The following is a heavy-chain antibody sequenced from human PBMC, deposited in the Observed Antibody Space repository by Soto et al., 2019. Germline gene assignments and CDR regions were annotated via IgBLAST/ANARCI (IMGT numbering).Heavy chain of an antibody. J-gene: IGHJ6*02. Sequence: ASVKVSCTASGGTFSSYAINWVRHAPGQGLEWMGWINPNSGGTNYAQKFQGRVTMTRDTSISTAYMELSRLRSDDTAVYYCARDRSDSGYEYYYYYGMDVWGQGTTVTVSS. CDR3: ARDRSDSGYEYYYYYGMDV. CDR2: INPNSGGT. CDR1: GGTFSSYA. V-gene: IGHV1-2*02. D-gene: IGHD5-12*01.